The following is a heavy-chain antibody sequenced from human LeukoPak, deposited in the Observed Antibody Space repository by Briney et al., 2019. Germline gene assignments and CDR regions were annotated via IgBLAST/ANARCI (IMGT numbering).Heavy chain of an antibody. CDR3: ARVGATFDY. CDR1: GGSISSGDYY. D-gene: IGHD1-26*01. CDR2: IYYSGST. V-gene: IGHV4-30-4*08. J-gene: IGHJ4*02. Sequence: SETLSLTXTVSGGSISSGDYYWSWIRQPPGKGLEWIGYIYYSGSTYYNPSLKSRVTISVDTSKNQFSLKPSSVTAADTAVYYCARVGATFDYWGQGTLVTVSS.